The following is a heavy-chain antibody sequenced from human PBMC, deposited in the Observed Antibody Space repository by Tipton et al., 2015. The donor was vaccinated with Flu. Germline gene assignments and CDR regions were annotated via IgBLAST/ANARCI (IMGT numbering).Heavy chain of an antibody. CDR2: IYYGVST. Sequence: TLSLTCTVSGGSISSYHWGWIRQPPGKGLEWIANIYYGVSTYYNPSLKSRVTIAEDTSNNQFSLKLNSVTAADTAVYYCARLSYYDVDLKNHYFEYWGQGNLVTVSS. V-gene: IGHV4-39*01. J-gene: IGHJ4*02. D-gene: IGHD3-10*02. CDR1: GGSISSYH. CDR3: ARLSYYDVDLKNHYFEY.